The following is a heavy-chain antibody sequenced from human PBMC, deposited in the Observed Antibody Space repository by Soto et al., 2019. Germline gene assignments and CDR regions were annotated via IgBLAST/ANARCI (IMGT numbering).Heavy chain of an antibody. CDR1: GGSISSGGYY. J-gene: IGHJ4*02. CDR2: IYYSGST. CDR3: ARYTGRRIDY. Sequence: PSETLSLTCTVSGGSISSGGYYWSWIRQHPGKGLEWIGYIYYSGSTYYNPSLKSRVTISVDTSKNQFSLKLSSVTAADTAVYYCARYTGRRIDYWGQGTLVTVPQ. V-gene: IGHV4-31*03.